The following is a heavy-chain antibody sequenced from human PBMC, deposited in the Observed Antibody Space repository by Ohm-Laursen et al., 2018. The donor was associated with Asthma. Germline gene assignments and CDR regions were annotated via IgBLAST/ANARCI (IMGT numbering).Heavy chain of an antibody. CDR3: ARGRAAAGTFPYYGMDV. J-gene: IGHJ6*02. CDR1: GFTFSSYS. V-gene: IGHV3-48*04. D-gene: IGHD6-13*01. Sequence: SLRLSCAASGFTFSSYSMNWVRQAPGKGLEWVSYISSSSSTIYYADSVKGRFTISRDNAKNSLYLQMNSLRAEDTAVYYCARGRAAAGTFPYYGMDVWGQGTTVTVSS. CDR2: ISSSSSTI.